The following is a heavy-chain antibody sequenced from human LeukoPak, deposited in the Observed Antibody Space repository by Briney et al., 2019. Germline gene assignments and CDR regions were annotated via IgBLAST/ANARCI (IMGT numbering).Heavy chain of an antibody. CDR2: ISGSGGST. D-gene: IGHD6-6*01. Sequence: PGGSLRLSCAASGFTFSSYAMSWVRQAPGKGLKWVSAISGSGGSTYYADSVKGRFTISRDNSKNTLYLQMNSLRAEDTAVYYCAKSPEYSSSSFDYWGQGTLVTVSS. CDR3: AKSPEYSSSSFDY. V-gene: IGHV3-23*01. J-gene: IGHJ4*02. CDR1: GFTFSSYA.